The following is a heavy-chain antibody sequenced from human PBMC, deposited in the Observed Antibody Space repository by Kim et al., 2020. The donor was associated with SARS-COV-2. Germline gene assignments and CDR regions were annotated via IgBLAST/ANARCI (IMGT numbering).Heavy chain of an antibody. Sequence: SETLSLTCTVSGGSISSSSYYWGWIRQPPGKGLEWIGSIYYSGSTYYNPSLKSRVTISVDTSKNQFSLKLSSVTAADTAVYYCARVSIFFLTNRADYYYYGMDVWGQGTTVTVSS. V-gene: IGHV4-39*01. J-gene: IGHJ6*02. CDR1: GGSISSSSYY. CDR2: IYYSGST. CDR3: ARVSIFFLTNRADYYYYGMDV. D-gene: IGHD2-21*01.